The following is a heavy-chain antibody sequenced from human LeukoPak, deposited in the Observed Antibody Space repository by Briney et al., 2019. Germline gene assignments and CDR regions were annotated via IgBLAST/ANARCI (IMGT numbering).Heavy chain of an antibody. D-gene: IGHD6-13*01. CDR2: IYYGGST. Sequence: SETLSLTCTVSGGSISSYYWSWIRQPPGKGLEWIGYIYYGGSTNYNPSLKSRVTISVDTSKNQFSLKLSSVTAADTAVYYCARLAGTDWGQGTLVTVSS. CDR1: GGSISSYY. J-gene: IGHJ4*02. CDR3: ARLAGTD. V-gene: IGHV4-59*01.